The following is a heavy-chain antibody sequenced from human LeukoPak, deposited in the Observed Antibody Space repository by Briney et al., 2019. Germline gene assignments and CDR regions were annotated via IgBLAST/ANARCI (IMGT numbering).Heavy chain of an antibody. V-gene: IGHV3-30*04. CDR2: ISYDGSNK. J-gene: IGHJ4*02. CDR3: AKGHYDILTGYLLFDC. CDR1: GFTFSSYA. D-gene: IGHD3-9*01. Sequence: PGGSLRLSCAASGFTFSSYAMHWVRQAPGKGLEWVAVISYDGSNKYYADSVKGRFTISRDNSKNTLYLQMNSLRAEDTAIYYCAKGHYDILTGYLLFDCWGQGTLVTVSS.